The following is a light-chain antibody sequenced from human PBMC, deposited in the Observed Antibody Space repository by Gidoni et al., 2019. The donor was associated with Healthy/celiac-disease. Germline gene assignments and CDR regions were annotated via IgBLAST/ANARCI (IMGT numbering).Light chain of an antibody. CDR1: QSVSSSY. CDR3: QQYGSPRGMYT. Sequence: EIVLTQSPGTLSLSPGERATLSCRASQSVSSSYLAWYQQKPGQAPRLLIYGASSRATGIPDRFSGSGSGTDFTLTISRLEPEDFAVYYCQQYGSPRGMYTFXPXTKLEIK. CDR2: GAS. J-gene: IGKJ2*01. V-gene: IGKV3-20*01.